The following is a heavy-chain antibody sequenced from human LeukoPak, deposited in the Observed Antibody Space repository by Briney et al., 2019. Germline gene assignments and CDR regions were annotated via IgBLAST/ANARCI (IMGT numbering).Heavy chain of an antibody. V-gene: IGHV3-21*01. CDR3: ARDKWYYYGSGSYYLDY. D-gene: IGHD3-10*01. Sequence: PGGSLRLSCAASGFTFSSYSMNWVRQAPGKGLEWVSSISSSSSYIYYADSVKGRFTISRDNSKNTLYLQMNSLRAEDTAVYYCARDKWYYYGSGSYYLDYWGQGTLVTVSS. CDR2: ISSSSSYI. CDR1: GFTFSSYS. J-gene: IGHJ4*02.